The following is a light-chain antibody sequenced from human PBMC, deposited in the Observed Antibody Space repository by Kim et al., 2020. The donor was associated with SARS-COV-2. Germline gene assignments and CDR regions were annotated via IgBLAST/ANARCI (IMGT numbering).Light chain of an antibody. V-gene: IGKV3-15*01. CDR3: QQYNNWPPGYT. Sequence: SPGERATLSCRASQSVSSNLAWYQQKPGQAPRLLIYGASTRATGIPARFSGSGSGTEFTLTISSLQSEDFAVYYCQQYNNWPPGYTFGQRTKLEIK. CDR2: GAS. CDR1: QSVSSN. J-gene: IGKJ2*01.